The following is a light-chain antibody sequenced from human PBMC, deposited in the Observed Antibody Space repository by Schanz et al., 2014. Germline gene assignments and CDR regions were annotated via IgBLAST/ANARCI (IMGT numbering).Light chain of an antibody. CDR3: CSYAGSTSVV. V-gene: IGLV2-23*01. CDR1: SSDVGNYNL. Sequence: QSALTQPASVSGSPGESITISCTGTSSDVGNYNLVSWYQQDAGKAPKLIIYEGSKRPSGVSHRFSGYKSGSTASLRISELQAEDESNYSCCSYAGSTSVVFGGGTKLTVL. CDR2: EGS. J-gene: IGLJ2*01.